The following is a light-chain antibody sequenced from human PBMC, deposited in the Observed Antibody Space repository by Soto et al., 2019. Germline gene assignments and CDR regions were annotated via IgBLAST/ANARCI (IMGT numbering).Light chain of an antibody. CDR1: SSDVGAFNY. V-gene: IGLV2-14*01. Sequence: QSALTQPASVSGSPGQSITISCTGTSSDVGAFNYVSWYQQHPGKTPKLIIYEVTNRPSGVSNRFSGSKSGNTASLTISGLQAEDEADYYCNSYASTSARLSGGGTKLTVL. J-gene: IGLJ3*02. CDR3: NSYASTSARL. CDR2: EVT.